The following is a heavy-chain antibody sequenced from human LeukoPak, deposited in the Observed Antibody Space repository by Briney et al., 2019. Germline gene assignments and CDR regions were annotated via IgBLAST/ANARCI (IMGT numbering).Heavy chain of an antibody. CDR3: AKGRVGDILYNWFDP. CDR2: IKQDGSER. Sequence: GGSLRLSCAASGFTFSSYWMSWVRQAPGKGLEWVANIKQDGSERYYVDSVKGRFTISRDNAKNSLYLQMNSLRAEDMALYYCAKGRVGDILYNWFDPWGQGTLVTVSS. V-gene: IGHV3-7*03. D-gene: IGHD3-9*01. J-gene: IGHJ5*02. CDR1: GFTFSSYW.